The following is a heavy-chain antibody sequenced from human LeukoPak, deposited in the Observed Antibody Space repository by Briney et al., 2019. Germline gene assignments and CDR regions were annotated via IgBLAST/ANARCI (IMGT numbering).Heavy chain of an antibody. D-gene: IGHD3-22*01. V-gene: IGHV1-46*01. CDR3: AGSGDYYDSSGYIDY. CDR2: INPSGGST. J-gene: IGHJ4*02. Sequence: ASVKVSCKASGYTFTSCYMHWVRQAPGQGLEWMGIINPSGGSTSYAQKFQGRVTMTRDTSTSTVYMELSSLRSEDTAVYYCAGSGDYYDSSGYIDYWGQGTLVTVSS. CDR1: GYTFTSCY.